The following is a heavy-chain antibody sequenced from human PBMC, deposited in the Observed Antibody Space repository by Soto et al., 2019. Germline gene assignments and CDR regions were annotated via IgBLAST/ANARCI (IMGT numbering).Heavy chain of an antibody. CDR2: ISGSGGST. J-gene: IGHJ6*02. CDR3: AKDPPFSSSWPYYYYYYGMDV. V-gene: IGHV3-23*01. D-gene: IGHD6-13*01. Sequence: EVQLLESGGGLVQPGGSLRLSCAASGFTFSSYAMSWVRQAPGKGLEWVSAISGSGGSTYYADSVKGRFTISRDNSKNTLYLQMNSLRAEDTAVYYCAKDPPFSSSWPYYYYYYGMDVWGQGTTVTVSS. CDR1: GFTFSSYA.